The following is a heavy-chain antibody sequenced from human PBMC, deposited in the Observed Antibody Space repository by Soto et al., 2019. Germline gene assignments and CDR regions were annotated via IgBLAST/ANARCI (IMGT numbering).Heavy chain of an antibody. V-gene: IGHV2-5*02. CDR3: VQSRCGGDCLQSYSSHSYYGLDV. D-gene: IGHD2-21*02. CDR1: GFSLSTIGVG. J-gene: IGHJ6*02. CDR2: IYWDDDK. Sequence: QITLKESGPTLVKPTQTLTLTRTFSGFSLSTIGVGVGWIRQPPGKALEWLALIYWDDDKRYSPSLKSRLTVNKDTSKNQVVLTLTNRDPVDTATYYCVQSRCGGDCLQSYSSHSYYGLDVWGQGTTVTVSS.